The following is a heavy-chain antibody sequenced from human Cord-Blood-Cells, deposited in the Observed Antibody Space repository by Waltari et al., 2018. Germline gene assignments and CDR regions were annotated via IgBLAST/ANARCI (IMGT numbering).Heavy chain of an antibody. CDR3: ARVSPRGYWYFDL. D-gene: IGHD3-10*01. Sequence: QVQLVQSGAEVKKPEASVKVSCTASGYTFTGYYMPWVRQAPGQGLEWMGWINPNSGGTNYAQKFQGRVTMTRDTSISTAYMELSRLRSDDTAVYYCARVSPRGYWYFDLWGRGTLVTVSS. V-gene: IGHV1-2*02. CDR1: GYTFTGYY. J-gene: IGHJ2*01. CDR2: INPNSGGT.